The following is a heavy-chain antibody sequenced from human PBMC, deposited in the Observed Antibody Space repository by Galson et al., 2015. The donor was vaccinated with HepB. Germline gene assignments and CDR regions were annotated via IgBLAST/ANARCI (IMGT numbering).Heavy chain of an antibody. J-gene: IGHJ4*02. CDR1: GFTFSSYA. Sequence: SLRLSCAASGFTFSSYAMNWVRQAPGKELEWVAVLSSHGDNEYYADSVKGRFTISRDNSENTVYLQMHSLRVEDTAVYYCARTFYLDYWGQGTLVTVSS. CDR3: ARTFYLDY. V-gene: IGHV3-30*04. CDR2: LSSHGDNE. D-gene: IGHD3-16*01.